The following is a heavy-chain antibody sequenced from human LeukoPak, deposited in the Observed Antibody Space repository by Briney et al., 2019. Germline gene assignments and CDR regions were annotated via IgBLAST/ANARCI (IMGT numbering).Heavy chain of an antibody. CDR1: RFTFTTYW. Sequence: GGSLRLSCAASRFTFTTYWMSWVRQAPGKGLEWVANIKADGSEKYYVNSVKGRFTISRDNAKNTLYLQMNSLRAEDTAVYYCAKGPETGRFDYWGQGTLVTVSS. CDR2: IKADGSEK. J-gene: IGHJ4*02. D-gene: IGHD1-14*01. CDR3: AKGPETGRFDY. V-gene: IGHV3-7*03.